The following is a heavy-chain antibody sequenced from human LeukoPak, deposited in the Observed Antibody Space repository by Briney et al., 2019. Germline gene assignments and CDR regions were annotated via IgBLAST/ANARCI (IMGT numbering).Heavy chain of an antibody. V-gene: IGHV3-7*01. CDR1: GFTFSSYW. D-gene: IGHD3-3*01. Sequence: GGSLRLSCAASGFTFSSYWMSWVRQAPGKGLGWVANIKQDGSEKYYVDSVKGRFTISRDNAKNSLYLQMNSLRAEDTAVYYCARVGYDFWSGLYYYMDVWGKGTTVTVSS. J-gene: IGHJ6*03. CDR2: IKQDGSEK. CDR3: ARVGYDFWSGLYYYMDV.